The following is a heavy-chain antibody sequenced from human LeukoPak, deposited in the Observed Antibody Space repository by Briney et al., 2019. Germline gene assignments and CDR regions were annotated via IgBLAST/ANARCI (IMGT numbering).Heavy chain of an antibody. Sequence: GGSLRLSCAASGFTFSSYAMSWVRQAPGKGLEWVSGISTSGDRTYYADSVKGRFTISRDNSKNTLYLQMNSLRAEDTAVYYCAKDYYDILTGYYNGYDYWGQGTLVTVSS. CDR2: ISTSGDRT. D-gene: IGHD3-9*01. J-gene: IGHJ4*02. CDR3: AKDYYDILTGYYNGYDY. CDR1: GFTFSSYA. V-gene: IGHV3-23*01.